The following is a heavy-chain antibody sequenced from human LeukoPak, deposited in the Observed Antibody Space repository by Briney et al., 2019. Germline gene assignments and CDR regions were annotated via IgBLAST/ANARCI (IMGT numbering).Heavy chain of an antibody. CDR2: IYGGGRVR. CDR3: AKDRLPDSFWSVDS. D-gene: IGHD3-3*01. V-gene: IGHV3-23*01. Sequence: GGSLRLSCAASGFTFGEYTMNWIRQTPGEGLEWVSGIYGGGRVRFYADSVRGRFTITRDNSRNTVYLEMNDLRPEDTALYYCAKDRLPDSFWSVDSWGRGTLVTVSS. J-gene: IGHJ4*02. CDR1: GFTFGEYT.